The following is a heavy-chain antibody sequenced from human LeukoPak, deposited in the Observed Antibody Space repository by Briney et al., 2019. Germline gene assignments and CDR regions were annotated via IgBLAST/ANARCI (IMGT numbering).Heavy chain of an antibody. D-gene: IGHD3-10*01. CDR1: GGSISSSGYY. CDR2: IYHSGST. J-gene: IGHJ4*02. Sequence: SETLSLTCTVSGGSISSSGYYWGWIRQPPGKGLEWIGSIYHSGSTYYNPSLKSRVTISVDTSKNQFSLKLSSVTAADTAVYYCARVRNGSGSYFPDYWGQGTLVTVSS. V-gene: IGHV4-39*07. CDR3: ARVRNGSGSYFPDY.